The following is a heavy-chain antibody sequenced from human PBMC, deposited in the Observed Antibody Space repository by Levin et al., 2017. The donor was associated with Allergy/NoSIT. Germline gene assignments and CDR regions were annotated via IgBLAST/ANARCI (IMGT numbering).Heavy chain of an antibody. CDR3: ATRNYDFWSGYYSYYDYGMDG. D-gene: IGHD3-3*01. V-gene: IGHV4-34*01. CDR2: INHSGST. CDR1: GGSFRGSY. Sequence: SQTLSLPCAVYGGSFRGSYWSWLRQPPGKGLEWIGEINHSGSTNYNPSLKSRVTISVDTSKNQFSLKLSSVTAADTAVYYCATRNYDFWSGYYSYYDYGMDGWGQGTTVTVSS. J-gene: IGHJ6*02.